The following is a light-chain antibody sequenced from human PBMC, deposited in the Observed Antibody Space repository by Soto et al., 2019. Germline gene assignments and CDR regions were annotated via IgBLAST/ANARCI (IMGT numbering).Light chain of an antibody. CDR3: HQYTSSVTSWT. CDR1: QSVSSSY. Sequence: ETVLTQSPGTLSLSPGERATLSCRASQSVSSSYLAWYQQKHGQAPRLLIYGASSRATGIPDRFSDSRSGTKYTVTISRMEAAGFEVYYCHQYTSSVTSWTFGQRTEVEIK. J-gene: IGKJ1*01. CDR2: GAS. V-gene: IGKV3-20*01.